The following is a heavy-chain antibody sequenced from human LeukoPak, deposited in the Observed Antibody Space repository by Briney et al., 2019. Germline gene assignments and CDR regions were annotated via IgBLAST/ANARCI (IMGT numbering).Heavy chain of an antibody. D-gene: IGHD2-2*01. J-gene: IGHJ4*02. Sequence: ASVKVSCKASGYTFTGYYMHWVRQAPGQGLEWMGWINPNSGGTNYAQKFQGRVTMTRDTSISTAYMELSRLRSDDTAVYYCARHRYTYCSSTSCYTRDYWGQGTLVTVSS. CDR1: GYTFTGYY. CDR2: INPNSGGT. CDR3: ARHRYTYCSSTSCYTRDY. V-gene: IGHV1-2*02.